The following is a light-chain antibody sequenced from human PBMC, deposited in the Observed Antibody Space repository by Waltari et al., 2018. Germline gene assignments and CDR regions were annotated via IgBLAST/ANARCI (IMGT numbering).Light chain of an antibody. CDR2: DAY. J-gene: IGKJ2*01. V-gene: IGKV3-11*01. CDR1: QSVSSY. Sequence: EIVLTQSPATLSLSPGERATLSCRASQSVSSYLAWYQQKPGQAPRRLIYDAYNRATGIPARFSGGGSGTDFTLTISSLEPEEFAVYYCQQRSNSRYTFGQGTKLEIK. CDR3: QQRSNSRYT.